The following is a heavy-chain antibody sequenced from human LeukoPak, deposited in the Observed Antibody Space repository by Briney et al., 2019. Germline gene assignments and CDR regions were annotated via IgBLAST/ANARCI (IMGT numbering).Heavy chain of an antibody. CDR3: ARTTYDMDL. CDR1: GFSFGDFY. V-gene: IGHV3-11*06. J-gene: IGHJ6*02. Sequence: GVTLRLSCAASGFSFGDFYMTWIRQAPGKGLEWLSKISPTSTYTNSADSVKGRFTISRDNANNSLYMQMNSLRAEDTAVYYSARTTYDMDLWGQGTTVTVSS. CDR2: ISPTSTYT. D-gene: IGHD1-1*01.